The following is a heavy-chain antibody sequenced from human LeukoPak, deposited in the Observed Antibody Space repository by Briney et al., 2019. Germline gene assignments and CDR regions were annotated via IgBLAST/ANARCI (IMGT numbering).Heavy chain of an antibody. CDR1: GFTFSIYA. Sequence: GGSLRLSCAASGFTFSIYAMSWVRQAPGKGLEWVSAIGGRGGGTYYADSVKGRFTVSRDDSKNTLYLQMNSLRAEDTAVYYCAKWGDYDILTGYYDSDYWGQGTLVTVSS. CDR2: IGGRGGGT. J-gene: IGHJ4*02. D-gene: IGHD3-9*01. V-gene: IGHV3-23*01. CDR3: AKWGDYDILTGYYDSDY.